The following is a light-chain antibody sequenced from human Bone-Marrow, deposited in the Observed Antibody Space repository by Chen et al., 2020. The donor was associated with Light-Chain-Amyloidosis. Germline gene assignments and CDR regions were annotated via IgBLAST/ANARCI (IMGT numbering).Light chain of an antibody. J-gene: IGLJ3*02. V-gene: IGLV3-21*02. CDR3: QVWDRSSDRPV. CDR2: DDS. CDR1: NIGSTS. Sequence: SYVLTQPYSVSVAPGQTATIACGGNNIGSTSVHWYKQPPGQAPLLVVYDDSDRPSGIPERLSGSNSGNTATLTISRVEAGDEADYYCQVWDRSSDRPVFGGGTKLTVL.